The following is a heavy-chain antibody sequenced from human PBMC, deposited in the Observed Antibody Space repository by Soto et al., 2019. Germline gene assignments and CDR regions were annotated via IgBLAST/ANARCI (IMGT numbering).Heavy chain of an antibody. J-gene: IGHJ6*02. V-gene: IGHV3-33*01. CDR1: GFTFSSSG. D-gene: IGHD3-10*01. CDR2: IWYDGGNK. CDR3: ATDRGYSNWEFGMDV. Sequence: QVQLVESGGGVVQPGRSLRLSCAASGFTFSSSGMHWVRQAPGKGLEWVAFIWYDGGNKHYGDSVKGRFTISRDNSKNTLYLQMTSLRDEDTAVYYCATDRGYSNWEFGMDVWGQGTTVTVSS.